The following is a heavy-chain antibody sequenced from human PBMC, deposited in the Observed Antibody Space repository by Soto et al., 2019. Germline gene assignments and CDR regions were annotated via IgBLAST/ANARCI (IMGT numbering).Heavy chain of an antibody. Sequence: QVQLQESGPGLVKPSGTLSLTCAVSSGSISSSNWWSGVRQPPGKGLEWIGEIYHSGSTNYNPSLMSRVTISVDKSKNQFSLKLSSVTAADTAVYYCARDVGRRGNSDYWGQGTLVTVSS. J-gene: IGHJ4*02. V-gene: IGHV4-4*02. CDR1: SGSISSSNW. D-gene: IGHD1-26*01. CDR2: IYHSGST. CDR3: ARDVGRRGNSDY.